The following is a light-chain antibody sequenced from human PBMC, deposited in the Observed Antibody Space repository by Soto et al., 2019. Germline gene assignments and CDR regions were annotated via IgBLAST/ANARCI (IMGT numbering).Light chain of an antibody. CDR2: EVS. CDR3: TSYTRDTALV. Sequence: QSVLTQPASVSGSPGQSITISCTGTSSDVGTYNYVSWYQHHPGKAPKLIIYEVSNRPSGVSNRFSGSKSGSTASLTISGLQAEDEADYHCTSYTRDTALVFGTGTKVP. J-gene: IGLJ1*01. V-gene: IGLV2-14*01. CDR1: SSDVGTYNY.